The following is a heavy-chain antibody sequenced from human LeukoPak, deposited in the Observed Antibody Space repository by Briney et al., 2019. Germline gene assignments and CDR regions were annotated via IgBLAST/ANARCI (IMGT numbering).Heavy chain of an antibody. J-gene: IGHJ4*02. Sequence: RASVKVSCKASGYTFTGYYMHWVRQAPGQGLEWMGWINPNSGGTNYAQKFQGRVTMTRDTSISTAYMELSRLRSDDTAVYYCARDLDIVEVTARSGFDYWGQGTLVTVSS. V-gene: IGHV1-2*02. CDR1: GYTFTGYY. CDR2: INPNSGGT. CDR3: ARDLDIVEVTARSGFDY. D-gene: IGHD2-21*02.